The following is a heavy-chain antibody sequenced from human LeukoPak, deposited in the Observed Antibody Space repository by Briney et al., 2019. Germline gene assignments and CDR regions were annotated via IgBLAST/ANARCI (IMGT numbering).Heavy chain of an antibody. CDR3: ARSDPDGGWIDY. V-gene: IGHV4-39*07. J-gene: IGHJ4*02. CDR2: IYYSGST. D-gene: IGHD1-14*01. Sequence: PSEILSLTCTVSGGSISSSSYYWGWIRQPPGKGLEWIGSIYYSGSTYYNPSLKSRVTISVDTSKNQFSLRLSSVTAADTAVYYCARSDPDGGWIDYWGQGTLVTVSS. CDR1: GGSISSSSYY.